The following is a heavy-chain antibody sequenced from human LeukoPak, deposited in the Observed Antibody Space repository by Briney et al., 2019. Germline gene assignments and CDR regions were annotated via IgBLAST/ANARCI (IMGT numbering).Heavy chain of an antibody. CDR3: ARAKYDYGDPVGWFDP. Sequence: GGSLRLSCAASGFTFSSYAMSWVRQAPGKGLEWVSGISGSGGSTYYADSVKGRFTVSGDNSKNMLWLQMTSLRAEDTAIYYCARAKYDYGDPVGWFDPWGQGTLVTVSS. D-gene: IGHD4-17*01. V-gene: IGHV3-23*01. J-gene: IGHJ5*02. CDR1: GFTFSSYA. CDR2: ISGSGGST.